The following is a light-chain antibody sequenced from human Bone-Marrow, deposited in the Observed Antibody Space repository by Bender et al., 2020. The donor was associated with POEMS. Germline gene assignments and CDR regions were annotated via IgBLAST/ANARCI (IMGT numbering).Light chain of an antibody. J-gene: IGLJ1*01. V-gene: IGLV2-23*02. CDR1: SSDVGAYHF. Sequence: QSALTQPASVSGSPGQSVTISCTGTSSDVGAYHFVSWYQQLPGKAPKLVIYQVTKRPSGVSNRFSGSKSGNTASLTISGLRAEDEADYYCCSYTTTDTFVFGTGTQVTVL. CDR3: CSYTTTDTFV. CDR2: QVT.